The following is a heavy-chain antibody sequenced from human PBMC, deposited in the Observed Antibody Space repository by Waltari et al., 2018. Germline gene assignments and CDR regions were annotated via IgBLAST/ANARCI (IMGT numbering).Heavy chain of an antibody. Sequence: QVQLVQSGAEVKKPGASLKVSCMASGYIFSGYYIHWVRQAPGQGLEWIGWINPNTGGTTYAQKFQGRVTMTSDTSISTAYMELSSLRSDDTAVYYCARGTEGYWGQGTLVTVSS. CDR2: INPNTGGT. D-gene: IGHD1-1*01. J-gene: IGHJ4*02. CDR1: GYIFSGYY. CDR3: ARGTEGY. V-gene: IGHV1-2*02.